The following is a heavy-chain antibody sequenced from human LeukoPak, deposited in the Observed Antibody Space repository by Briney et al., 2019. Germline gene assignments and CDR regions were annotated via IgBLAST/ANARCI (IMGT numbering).Heavy chain of an antibody. J-gene: IGHJ4*02. V-gene: IGHV1-24*01. CDR2: FDPEDGET. D-gene: IGHD4-17*01. CDR1: GYTLTELS. CDR3: ATAATVTTERLDYFDY. Sequence: ASGKVSCKVSGYTLTELSMHWVRQAPGKGLEWMGGFDPEDGETIYAQKFQGRVTMTEDTSTDTAYMELSSLRSEDTAAYYCATAATVTTERLDYFDYWGQGTLVTVSS.